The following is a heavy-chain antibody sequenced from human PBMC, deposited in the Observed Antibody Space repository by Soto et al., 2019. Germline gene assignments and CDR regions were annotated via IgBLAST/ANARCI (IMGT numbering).Heavy chain of an antibody. J-gene: IGHJ6*02. V-gene: IGHV1-69*10. CDR2: TIPALGKT. D-gene: IGHD3-10*01. CDR1: GDNLKKNF. CDR3: ARGPFRPSAMDV. Sequence: ASVKVSCKTSGDNLKKNFFTWVRQAPGQGLEWMGGTIPALGKTHYIEKFQGRVTITVDDATRTVYMEVRDLTSEDTAIYYCARGPFRPSAMDVWGQGTTVTVSS.